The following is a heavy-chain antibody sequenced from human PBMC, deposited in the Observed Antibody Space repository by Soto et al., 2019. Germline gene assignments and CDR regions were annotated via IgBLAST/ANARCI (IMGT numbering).Heavy chain of an antibody. Sequence: GGSLRLSCAASGFTFSSYSMNWVRQAPGKGLEWVSSISSSSSYIYYADSVKGRFTISRDNAKNSLYLQMNSLRAEDTAVYYCARDQGLGSCSTSCYNGGFDPWGQGTLVTVSS. CDR2: ISSSSSYI. CDR3: ARDQGLGSCSTSCYNGGFDP. J-gene: IGHJ5*02. D-gene: IGHD2-2*01. V-gene: IGHV3-21*01. CDR1: GFTFSSYS.